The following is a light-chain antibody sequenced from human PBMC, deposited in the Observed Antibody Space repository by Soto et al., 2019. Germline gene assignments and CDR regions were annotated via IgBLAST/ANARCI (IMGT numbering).Light chain of an antibody. J-gene: IGKJ4*01. V-gene: IGKV3-20*01. CDR2: RTF. Sequence: EIVLTQSPGTLSLSPGERATLSCRASQSIASSYLAWYQQRPGQPPRLLLYRTFNRATGIPDRFSGGGSGTDFTLTISSLEPEDSAVYFCQRFNSSPLTFGGGTKVEI. CDR1: QSIASSY. CDR3: QRFNSSPLT.